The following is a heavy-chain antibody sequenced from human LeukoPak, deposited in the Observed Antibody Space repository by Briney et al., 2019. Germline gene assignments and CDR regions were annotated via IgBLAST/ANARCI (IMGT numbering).Heavy chain of an antibody. CDR2: IGHSGST. CDR1: GGSFETYY. J-gene: IGHJ3*02. V-gene: IGHV4-34*01. Sequence: SETLSLTCTVFGGSFETYYWSWIRQLPGKRLEWIGDIGHSGSTKYNPSLMNRVSISTDTSKNQLFLRLISMTAADTAMYYCARGHFDSRLNQMDDAFDIWGQGTMVTVSS. D-gene: IGHD3-22*01. CDR3: ARGHFDSRLNQMDDAFDI.